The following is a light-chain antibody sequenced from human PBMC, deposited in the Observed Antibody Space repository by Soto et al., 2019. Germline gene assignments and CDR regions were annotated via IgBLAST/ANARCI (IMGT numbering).Light chain of an antibody. CDR2: AAS. Sequence: DIPLTQSPSFLSASVGDRVTITCRASQGISSYLAWYQQKPGKAPKLLIYAASTLQSGVPSRFSGSGSGTEFTLAISSLQPEDFTTYYSQQLNTYPLFGPRTKVDIK. V-gene: IGKV1-9*01. J-gene: IGKJ3*01. CDR3: QQLNTYPL. CDR1: QGISSY.